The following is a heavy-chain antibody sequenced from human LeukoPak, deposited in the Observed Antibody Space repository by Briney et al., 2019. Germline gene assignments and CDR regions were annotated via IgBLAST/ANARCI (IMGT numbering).Heavy chain of an antibody. V-gene: IGHV3-23*01. CDR3: AKDGFDYYDSSGYYYFNY. CDR2: ISSRSGDI. J-gene: IGHJ4*02. D-gene: IGHD3-22*01. Sequence: GGSLRLSCAASGFTVNSNYMSCVRQAPGKGLEWVSSISSRSGDIYYADSVKGRFTISRDNSKNTLYLQMNSPRAEDTAVYYCAKDGFDYYDSSGYYYFNYWGQGTLVTVSS. CDR1: GFTVNSNY.